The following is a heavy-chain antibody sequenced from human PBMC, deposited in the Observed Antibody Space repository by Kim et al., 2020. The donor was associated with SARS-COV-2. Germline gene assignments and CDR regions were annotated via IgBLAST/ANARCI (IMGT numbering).Heavy chain of an antibody. CDR1: VGSFGHY. Sequence: SETLSLTCAVNVGSFGHYWTWIRQAPGRGLEWIGEINHSGGSNINPSLKRRVTISVDTYKNQFSLRLNSTTAADTGFYFCARGRDWNQGYFDSWGQGTPVLVSS. CDR2: INHSGGS. CDR3: ARGRDWNQGYFDS. D-gene: IGHD1-1*01. J-gene: IGHJ4*02. V-gene: IGHV4-34*01.